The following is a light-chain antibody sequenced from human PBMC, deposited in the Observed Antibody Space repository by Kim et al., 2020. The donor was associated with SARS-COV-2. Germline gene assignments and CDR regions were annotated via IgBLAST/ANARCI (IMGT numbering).Light chain of an antibody. CDR3: QQRSNWPPWT. Sequence: SPGERATLSCRASQSVSSYLAWYQQKPGQAPRLLIYDAANRATGIPARFSGSGSGTEFTLTISSLEPEDFAVYYCQQRSNWPPWTFGQGTKVDIK. CDR1: QSVSSY. V-gene: IGKV3-11*01. CDR2: DAA. J-gene: IGKJ1*01.